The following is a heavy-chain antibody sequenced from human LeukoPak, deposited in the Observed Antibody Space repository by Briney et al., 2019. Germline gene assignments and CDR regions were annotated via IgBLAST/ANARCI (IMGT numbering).Heavy chain of an antibody. J-gene: IGHJ4*02. V-gene: IGHV3-53*01. CDR1: GFTVSSNY. D-gene: IGHD3-10*01. CDR2: IYSGGST. Sequence: PGGSLRLSCAASGFTVSSNYMSWVRQAPGKGLEWVSVIYSGGSTYYADSVKGRFTISRDNSKNTLYLQMNSLRAEDTAVYYCARAYGSGSYYCDYWGQGTLVTVSS. CDR3: ARAYGSGSYYCDY.